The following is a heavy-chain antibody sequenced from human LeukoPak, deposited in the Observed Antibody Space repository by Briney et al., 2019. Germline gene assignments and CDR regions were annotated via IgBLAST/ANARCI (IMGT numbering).Heavy chain of an antibody. CDR2: IIPILGIA. V-gene: IGHV1-69*04. D-gene: IGHD5-18*01. Sequence: SVKVSCKASGYTFTSYGISWVRQAPGQGLEWMGRIIPILGIANYAQKFQGRVTITADKSTSTAYMELSSLRSEDTAVYYCARDGYSYGNFDYWGQGTLVTVSS. CDR1: GYTFTSYG. J-gene: IGHJ4*02. CDR3: ARDGYSYGNFDY.